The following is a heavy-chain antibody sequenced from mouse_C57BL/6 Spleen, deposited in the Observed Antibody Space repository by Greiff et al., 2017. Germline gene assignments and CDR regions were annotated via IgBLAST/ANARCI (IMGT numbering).Heavy chain of an antibody. V-gene: IGHV1-15*01. D-gene: IGHD2-3*01. Sequence: QVQLQQSGAELVRPGASVTLSCKASGYTFTDYEMHWVKQTPVHGLEWIGAIDPETGGTAYNQKFKGKAILTADKSSSTAYMELRSLTSEDSAVYYCTRGGGYYRRYFDYWGQGTTLTVSS. CDR3: TRGGGYYRRYFDY. CDR1: GYTFTDYE. CDR2: IDPETGGT. J-gene: IGHJ2*01.